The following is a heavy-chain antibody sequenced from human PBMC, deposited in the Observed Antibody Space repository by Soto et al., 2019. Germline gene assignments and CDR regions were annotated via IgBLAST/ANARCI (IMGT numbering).Heavy chain of an antibody. CDR2: IIPILGIA. CDR1: GGTFSSYT. V-gene: IGHV1-69*02. CDR3: ARGGYGDPTDY. D-gene: IGHD4-17*01. Sequence: QVQLVQSGAEVKTPGSSVKVSCKASGGTFSSYTISWVRQAPGQGLEWMGRIIPILGIANYAQKFQGRVTITADKSTSTAYMELSSLRSEDTAVYYCARGGYGDPTDYWGQGTLVTVSS. J-gene: IGHJ4*02.